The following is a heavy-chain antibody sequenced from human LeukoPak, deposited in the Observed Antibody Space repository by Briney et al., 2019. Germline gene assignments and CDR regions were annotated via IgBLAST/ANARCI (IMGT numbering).Heavy chain of an antibody. CDR2: INHSGST. CDR1: GGSFSGYY. CDR3: AVYIAAPKPYLFDY. Sequence: TSETLSLTCAVYGGSFSGYYWSWIRQPPGKGLEWIGEINHSGSTNYNPSLKSRVTISVDTSKNQFSLKLSSVTAADTAVYYCAVYIAAPKPYLFDYWGQGTLVTVSS. D-gene: IGHD6-6*01. J-gene: IGHJ4*02. V-gene: IGHV4-34*01.